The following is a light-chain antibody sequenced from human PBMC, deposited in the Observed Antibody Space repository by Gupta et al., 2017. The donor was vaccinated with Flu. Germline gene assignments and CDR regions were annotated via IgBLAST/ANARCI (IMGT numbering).Light chain of an antibody. CDR2: DVT. Sequence: DIVLTQSPATLSLSPGERATLSCRASQSVNTYLAWYQQKPGQAPRLLIYDVTNRATGIPARFSGSGSGTDFTLTISSLEPEDFAVYYCQQRSNWPRGTFGGGTKVEIK. V-gene: IGKV3-11*01. J-gene: IGKJ4*01. CDR3: QQRSNWPRGT. CDR1: QSVNTY.